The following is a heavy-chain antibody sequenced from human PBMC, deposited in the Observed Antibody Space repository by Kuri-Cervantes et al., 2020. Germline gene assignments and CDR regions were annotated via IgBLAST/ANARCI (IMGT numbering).Heavy chain of an antibody. V-gene: IGHV3-74*01. CDR2: IKSDGSIT. D-gene: IGHD6-13*01. J-gene: IGHJ3*02. Sequence: GGSLRLSCAASGFTFSSYWMHWVRQAPGRGLVCVSRIKSDGSITIYADSVKGRFTISRDNAKNTLYLQMNSLRAEDTAVYYCAGRSTRSSWKTFDIWGQGTMVTVSS. CDR1: GFTFSSYW. CDR3: AGRSTRSSWKTFDI.